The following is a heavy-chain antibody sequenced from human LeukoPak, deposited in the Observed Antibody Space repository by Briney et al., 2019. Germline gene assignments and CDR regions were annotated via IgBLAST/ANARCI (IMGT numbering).Heavy chain of an antibody. CDR3: ARDLPIRGGNIDY. Sequence: GASVKVSCKASGYTFTSYAMNWVRQAPGQGLEWMGIINPSGGSTRYAQKFQGRVTMTRDTSTSTVYMELSSLRSEDTAVYYCARDLPIRGGNIDYWGQGTLVTVSS. D-gene: IGHD1/OR15-1a*01. CDR2: INPSGGST. J-gene: IGHJ4*02. CDR1: GYTFTSYA. V-gene: IGHV1-46*01.